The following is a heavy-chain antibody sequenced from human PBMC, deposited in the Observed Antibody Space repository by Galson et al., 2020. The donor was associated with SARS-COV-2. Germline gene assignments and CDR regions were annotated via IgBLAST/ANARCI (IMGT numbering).Heavy chain of an antibody. CDR2: IKSGGAT. Sequence: SQTLSLTCAVYGGSFSGYSWTWIRQAPGTGPAWLGAIKSGGATKYSPSLSGRITLSVATSRNQFSLKLTSVSAADTALYFCARGRQGVVPSPVLGLGPFYSYCYMDVWGKGTTVIVSS. CDR1: GGSFSGYS. J-gene: IGHJ6*03. V-gene: IGHV4-34*01. D-gene: IGHD3-16*01. CDR3: ARGRQGVVPSPVLGLGPFYSYCYMDV.